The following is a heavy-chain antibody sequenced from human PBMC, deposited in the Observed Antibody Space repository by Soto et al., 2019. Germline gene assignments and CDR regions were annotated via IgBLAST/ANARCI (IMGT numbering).Heavy chain of an antibody. J-gene: IGHJ6*02. Sequence: QVQLVESGGGVVQPGRSLRLSCAASGFTFSSYAMHWVRQAPGKGLEWVAVISYDGSNKYYADSVKGRFTICRDNSKKTLYLQMNSRRAEETAVYYCARCQRGGDVWLVLLAGWDGWGQGTTVTVSS. CDR2: ISYDGSNK. V-gene: IGHV3-30-3*01. D-gene: IGHD2-21*02. CDR1: GFTFSSYA. CDR3: ARCQRGGDVWLVLLAGWDG.